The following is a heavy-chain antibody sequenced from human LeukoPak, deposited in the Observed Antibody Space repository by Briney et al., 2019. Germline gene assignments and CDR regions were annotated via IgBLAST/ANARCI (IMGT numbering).Heavy chain of an antibody. J-gene: IGHJ6*03. CDR3: VKDFGSDSGLYGGLMDV. Sequence: GGSLRLSCAASGFTFDDYAMHWVRQAPGKGLGWVAGISWNSGGIGYADSVKGRFTISRDNSKNSLYLQMNSLKTEDTAFYYCVKDFGSDSGLYGGLMDVWGKGTTVTVSS. CDR2: ISWNSGGI. CDR1: GFTFDDYA. D-gene: IGHD4-23*01. V-gene: IGHV3-9*01.